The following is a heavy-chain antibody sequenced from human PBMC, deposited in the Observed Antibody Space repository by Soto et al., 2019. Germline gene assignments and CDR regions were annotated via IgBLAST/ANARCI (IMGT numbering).Heavy chain of an antibody. CDR3: ARYYGGYSDY. Sequence: SETLCLPCTVSGGSISSYYWSWIRQPPGKGLEWIGYIYYSGSTNYNPSLKSRVTISVDTSKNQFSLKLSSVTAADTAVYYCARYYGGYSDYWGQGTLVTVSS. CDR1: GGSISSYY. D-gene: IGHD3-10*01. V-gene: IGHV4-59*08. J-gene: IGHJ4*02. CDR2: IYYSGST.